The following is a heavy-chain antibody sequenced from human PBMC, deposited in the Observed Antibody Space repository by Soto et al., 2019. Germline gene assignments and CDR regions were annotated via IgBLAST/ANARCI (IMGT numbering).Heavy chain of an antibody. V-gene: IGHV3-33*01. CDR3: ARDWRYCSSTSCKALDY. D-gene: IGHD2-2*01. J-gene: IGHJ4*02. CDR1: VFTFSSYG. Sequence: WSLRPSCSATVFTFSSYGMHWFRQAPGQGLEWVAVIWYDGSNKYYADSVKGRFTISRDNSKNTLYLQMNSVRAEDTAVYYCARDWRYCSSTSCKALDYWGQGTLVTVSS. CDR2: IWYDGSNK.